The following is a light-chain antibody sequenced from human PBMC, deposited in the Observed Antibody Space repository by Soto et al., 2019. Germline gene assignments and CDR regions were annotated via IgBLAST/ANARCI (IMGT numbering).Light chain of an antibody. CDR2: GAS. Sequence: EIVMTQSPATLSVSPGERATLSCRASQSVSSNLAWYQQKPGLAPRLLIYGASTRATDIPARFSGSGSGTEFSLTISSLQSEDFAVYYCQQYNNWPPFTCGPGTKVDIK. CDR1: QSVSSN. CDR3: QQYNNWPPFT. J-gene: IGKJ3*01. V-gene: IGKV3-15*01.